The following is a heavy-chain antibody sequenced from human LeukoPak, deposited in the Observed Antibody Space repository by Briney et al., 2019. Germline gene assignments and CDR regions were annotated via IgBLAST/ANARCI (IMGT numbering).Heavy chain of an antibody. CDR3: ARAVHYSGTSDQYTGGWYYFDF. D-gene: IGHD3-10*01. CDR2: INYSGSS. CDR1: GDSINNYY. V-gene: IGHV4-59*01. J-gene: IGHJ4*02. Sequence: PSETLSLTCTVSGDSINNYYWSWLRQPPGKGLEWIGNINYSGSSNSNPSLKSRATISVDMSRKHFFLDLISVTAADTAVYYCARAVHYSGTSDQYTGGWYYFDFWGQGTRVTVSS.